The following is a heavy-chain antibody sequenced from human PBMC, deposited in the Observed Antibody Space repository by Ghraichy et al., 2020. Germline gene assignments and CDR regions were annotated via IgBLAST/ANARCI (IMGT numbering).Heavy chain of an antibody. Sequence: SETLSLTCAVYGGSFSGYYWSWIRQPPGKGLEWIGEINHSGSTNYNPSLKSRVTISVDTSKNQFSLKLSSVTAADTAVYYCARIGVRPGVLYYYYGMDVWGQGTTVTVSS. V-gene: IGHV4-34*01. J-gene: IGHJ6*02. CDR3: ARIGVRPGVLYYYYGMDV. CDR2: INHSGST. D-gene: IGHD2/OR15-2a*01. CDR1: GGSFSGYY.